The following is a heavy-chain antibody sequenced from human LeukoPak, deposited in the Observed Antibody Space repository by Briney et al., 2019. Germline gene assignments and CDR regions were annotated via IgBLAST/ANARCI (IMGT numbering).Heavy chain of an antibody. Sequence: SETLSLTCAVYRGSFSGYYWSCIRQPPGKGLEWIGEINHSGSTNYNPSLKSRVTISVETSKNQFSLKLSSVTAADTAVYYCAIVRGRTMVLIPGNYFDYWGQGTLVTVSS. J-gene: IGHJ4*02. CDR1: RGSFSGYY. V-gene: IGHV4-34*01. CDR2: INHSGST. D-gene: IGHD4/OR15-4a*01. CDR3: AIVRGRTMVLIPGNYFDY.